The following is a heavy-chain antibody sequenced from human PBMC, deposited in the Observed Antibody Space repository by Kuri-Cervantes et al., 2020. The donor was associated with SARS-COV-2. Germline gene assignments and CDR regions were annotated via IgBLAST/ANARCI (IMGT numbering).Heavy chain of an antibody. J-gene: IGHJ5*02. CDR3: ARGGWVNCSGGSCYSFNWFDP. CDR1: ETTFPNYD. V-gene: IGHV1-8*01. D-gene: IGHD2-15*01. CDR2: VKTNSGNT. Sequence: ASVKVSCKAPETTFPNYDINWVRQATGQGLEWMGMVKTNSGNTLYAQIFQGRVTITADESTSTAYMELSSLRSEDTAVYYCARGGWVNCSGGSCYSFNWFDPWGQGTLVTVSS.